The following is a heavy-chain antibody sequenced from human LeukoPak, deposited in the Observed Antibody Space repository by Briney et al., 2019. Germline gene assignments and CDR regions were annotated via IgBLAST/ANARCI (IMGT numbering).Heavy chain of an antibody. J-gene: IGHJ4*02. Sequence: GGSLRLSCTASGFPFSRYSMHWVRQAPGKGLEGVSVIYSGGSTYYADSVKGRFTISRHNSKNTLYLQMNSLRAEDTAVYYCARGSDDFWSGYLFYYWGQGTLVTVSS. CDR1: GFPFSRYS. V-gene: IGHV3-53*04. D-gene: IGHD3-3*01. CDR3: ARGSDDFWSGYLFYY. CDR2: IYSGGST.